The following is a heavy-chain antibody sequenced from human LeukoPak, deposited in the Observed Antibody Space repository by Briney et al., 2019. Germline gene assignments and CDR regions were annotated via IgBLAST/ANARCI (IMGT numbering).Heavy chain of an antibody. D-gene: IGHD2-21*02. CDR1: GFTFDDYA. V-gene: IGHV3-43*02. CDR2: ISGDGGST. Sequence: PGGSLRLSCAASGFTFDDYAMHGVRQAPGKGLEWVSLISGDGGSTYYADSVKGRFTISRDNSKNSLYLQMNSLRTEDTALYYCAKAGHIVVVTAAYFDYWGQGTLVTVSS. CDR3: AKAGHIVVVTAAYFDY. J-gene: IGHJ4*02.